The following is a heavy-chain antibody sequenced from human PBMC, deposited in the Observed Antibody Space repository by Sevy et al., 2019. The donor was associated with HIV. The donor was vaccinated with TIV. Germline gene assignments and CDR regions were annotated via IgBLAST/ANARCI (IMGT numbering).Heavy chain of an antibody. D-gene: IGHD6-19*01. CDR2: ISAYNGNT. CDR1: GYTFTSYG. CDR3: ARDSGIAVVGSFDY. J-gene: IGHJ4*02. V-gene: IGHV1-18*04. Sequence: ASVKVSCKASGYTFTSYGISWVRKAPGQGLEWMGWISAYNGNTNYAQKFQGRVTMTTDTSTSTVYMELRSLRSDDTAMYYCARDSGIAVVGSFDYWGQGTLVTVSS.